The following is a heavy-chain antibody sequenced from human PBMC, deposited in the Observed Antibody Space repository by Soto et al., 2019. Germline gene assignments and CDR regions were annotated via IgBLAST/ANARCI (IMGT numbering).Heavy chain of an antibody. CDR2: IYPGDSET. J-gene: IGHJ6*01. CDR3: ARSFEKPYGLD. V-gene: IGHV5-51*01. D-gene: IGHD3-9*01. Sequence: PGADLKVSRKFSGYSFINYWIGWVLQMPGKGLEWMGIIYPGDSETRYSPSFQGQVTISVDKTINTAYLQWSSLKASDTAMYYGARSFEKPYGLD. CDR1: GYSFINYW.